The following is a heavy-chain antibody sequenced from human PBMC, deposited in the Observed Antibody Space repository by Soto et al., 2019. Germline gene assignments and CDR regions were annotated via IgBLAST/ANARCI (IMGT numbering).Heavy chain of an antibody. CDR2: ISYDGSNK. J-gene: IGHJ4*02. V-gene: IGHV3-30*18. D-gene: IGHD3-3*02. CDR1: GFTISSHG. CDR3: AKDISFDY. Sequence: PGGSLRLPCAASGFTISSHGMHWVRQAPGKGLEWVAVISYDGSNKYYADSVKGRFTISRDNSKNTLYLQMNSLRAEDTAVYYCAKDISFDYWGQGTLVTVSS.